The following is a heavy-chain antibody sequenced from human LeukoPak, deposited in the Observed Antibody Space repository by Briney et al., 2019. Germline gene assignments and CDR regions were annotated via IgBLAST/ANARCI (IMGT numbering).Heavy chain of an antibody. CDR1: GFTFSSYW. J-gene: IGHJ4*02. CDR2: INSDGSST. V-gene: IGHV3-74*01. D-gene: IGHD3-9*01. Sequence: PGGSLRLSCAASGFTFSSYWMHWVRQAPGKGLVWVSRINSDGSSTSYADSVKGRFTISRDNAKNTLYLQMNSLRAEDTAVYYCARTTYYVILTGYPFDYWGQGTLVTVSS. CDR3: ARTTYYVILTGYPFDY.